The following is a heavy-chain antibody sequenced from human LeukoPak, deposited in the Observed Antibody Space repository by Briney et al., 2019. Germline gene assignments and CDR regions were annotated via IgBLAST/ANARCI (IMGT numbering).Heavy chain of an antibody. CDR1: GFTFSSYA. CDR3: ARDRNGGWLWRGYYYGMDV. CDR2: ISYDGSNK. D-gene: IGHD5-24*01. J-gene: IGHJ6*02. V-gene: IGHV3-30-3*01. Sequence: PGGSLRLSCAASGFTFSSYAMHWVRQAPGKGLEWVAVISYDGSNKYYADSVKGRFTISRDNSKNTLYLQMNSLRAEDTAVYYCARDRNGGWLWRGYYYGMDVWGQGTTVTVSS.